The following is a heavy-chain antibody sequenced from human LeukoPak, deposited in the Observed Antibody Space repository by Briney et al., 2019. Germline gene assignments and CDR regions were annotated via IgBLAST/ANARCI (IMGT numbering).Heavy chain of an antibody. V-gene: IGHV1-46*01. CDR2: INPSGGST. CDR3: ARGYCSGGSCSSWFAP. Sequence: ASVKVSCKASGYTFTSYYMHWVRQAPGQGLEWMGIINPSGGSTSYAQKFQGRVTMPSDTSTSTVYMALSSLRSEDTAVYYCARGYCSGGSCSSWFAPWGQGTLVTVSS. J-gene: IGHJ5*02. CDR1: GYTFTSYY. D-gene: IGHD2-15*01.